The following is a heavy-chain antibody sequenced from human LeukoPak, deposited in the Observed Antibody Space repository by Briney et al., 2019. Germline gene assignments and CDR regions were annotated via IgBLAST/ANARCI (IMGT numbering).Heavy chain of an antibody. CDR1: GYSFATYW. Sequence: RGESLKISCKGSGYSFATYWIGWVRQMPGKGLEWMGINYPGDSDTTYSPSFQGQVTISADKSISTAYLQWSSLRASDTAMYYCARLGYCTGTSCGRDDLYFDYWGQGTLVTVSS. CDR2: NYPGDSDT. D-gene: IGHD2-8*02. V-gene: IGHV5-51*01. CDR3: ARLGYCTGTSCGRDDLYFDY. J-gene: IGHJ4*02.